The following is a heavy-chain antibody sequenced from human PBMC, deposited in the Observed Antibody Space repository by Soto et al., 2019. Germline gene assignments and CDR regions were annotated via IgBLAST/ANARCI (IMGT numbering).Heavy chain of an antibody. CDR2: IYRTGHT. CDR1: GGSVNRGGDP. D-gene: IGHD2-2*01. CDR3: ARSIVTPSAMFDH. J-gene: IGHJ5*02. Sequence: SETLSLSGAVSGGSVNRGGDPWSWVRQTPGKGLEWLAYIYRTGHTIYNPSLNSRATISLDEPNNQFSLHLTSVTAADTAVYYCARSIVTPSAMFDHWGQGLLVTVSS. V-gene: IGHV4-30-2*01.